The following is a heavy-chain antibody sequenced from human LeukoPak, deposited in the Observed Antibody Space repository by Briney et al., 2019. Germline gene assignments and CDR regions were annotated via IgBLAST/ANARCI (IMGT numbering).Heavy chain of an antibody. CDR2: IYYSGST. V-gene: IGHV4-59*01. Sequence: SETLSLTCTVSGGSISSYYWSWIRQPPGKGLEWIGYIYYSGSTNYNPSLKSRVTISVDTSKNQFSLKLSSVTAADTAVYYCARVSGGSYYYLDYWGQGTLVTVSS. CDR3: ARVSGGSYYYLDY. D-gene: IGHD1-26*01. J-gene: IGHJ4*02. CDR1: GGSISSYY.